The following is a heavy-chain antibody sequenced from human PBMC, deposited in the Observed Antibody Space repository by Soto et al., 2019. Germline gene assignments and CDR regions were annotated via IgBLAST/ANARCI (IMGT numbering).Heavy chain of an antibody. V-gene: IGHV4-39*01. CDR2: IYYSGST. CDR3: ATYNWNYSYFDY. CDR1: GGSISSSSYY. J-gene: IGHJ4*02. Sequence: SETLSLTCTVSGGSISSSSYYWGWIRQPPGKGLEWIGSIYYSGSTYYNPSLKSRVTISVDTSKNQFSLKLSSVTAADTAVYYCATYNWNYSYFDYWGQGTLVTVSS. D-gene: IGHD1-7*01.